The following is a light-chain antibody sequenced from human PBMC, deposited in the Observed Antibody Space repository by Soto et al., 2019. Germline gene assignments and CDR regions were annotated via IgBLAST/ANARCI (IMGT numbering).Light chain of an antibody. CDR1: QSVDSNY. J-gene: IGKJ5*01. V-gene: IGKV3-20*01. CDR2: GAS. Sequence: EIVLTQYPCTLPLSRGEDATLSSRYLQSVDSNYLAWYQQKPGQTPRLIIYGASGRADGIPHRFSGSGFGTDFTLTISKVETEDFAVYCCQQYGTPRSVTVGQGTRLEIK. CDR3: QQYGTPRSVT.